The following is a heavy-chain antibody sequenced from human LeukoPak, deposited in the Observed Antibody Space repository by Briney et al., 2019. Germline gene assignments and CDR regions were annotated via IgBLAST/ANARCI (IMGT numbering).Heavy chain of an antibody. V-gene: IGHV5-51*01. D-gene: IGHD3-10*01. J-gene: IGHJ3*02. CDR1: GYRFTSYW. Sequence: GGSLQISCKGSGYRFTSYWIGWVRQMPGKGLEWMGIIYPSDSDTRYSPSFQGQVTISDDKSISTAYLQWSSLKASDTAMYYCAIVRGAAVPDAFDIWGQGTMVTVSS. CDR3: AIVRGAAVPDAFDI. CDR2: IYPSDSDT.